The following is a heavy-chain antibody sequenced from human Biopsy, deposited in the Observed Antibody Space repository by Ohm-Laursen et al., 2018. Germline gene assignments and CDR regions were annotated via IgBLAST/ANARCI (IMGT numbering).Heavy chain of an antibody. CDR3: ARDGKRWDYSTYFSWHFDL. CDR2: ISGSGGST. V-gene: IGHV3-23*01. J-gene: IGHJ2*01. D-gene: IGHD4-11*01. Sequence: SLRLSCAASGFYFSNYAMSWVRQAPGKGLAWVSGISGSGGSTYYADSVKGRFTISRDNPKNTVDLQMNSLRAEDTAVYFCARDGKRWDYSTYFSWHFDLWGRGTLVTVSS. CDR1: GFYFSNYA.